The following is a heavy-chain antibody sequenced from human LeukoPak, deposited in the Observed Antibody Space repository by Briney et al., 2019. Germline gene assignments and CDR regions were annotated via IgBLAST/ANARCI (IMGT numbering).Heavy chain of an antibody. V-gene: IGHV4-59*01. CDR1: GGSISTYY. CDR3: ARVRSYGYNEPRAFDI. D-gene: IGHD5-18*01. J-gene: IGHJ3*02. Sequence: SSETLSLTCTVSGGSISTYYWSWIRQPPGRGLDWIGYIFYSGSTNYNPSLKSRVTISVDTSKNQFSLKLSSVTAADTAVYYCARVRSYGYNEPRAFDIWGQGTMVTVSS. CDR2: IFYSGST.